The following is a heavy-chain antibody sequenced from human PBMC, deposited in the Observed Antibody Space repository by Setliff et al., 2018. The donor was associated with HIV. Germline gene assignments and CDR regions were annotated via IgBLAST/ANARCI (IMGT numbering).Heavy chain of an antibody. J-gene: IGHJ4*02. CDR2: ISAYNGNT. CDR1: GYTFISYG. Sequence: ASVKVSCKASGYTFISYGVTWVRQAPGQGLEWMGWISAYNGNTNYAQKLQGRVTMTTDTSTSTAYMELRSLRSDDTAVYYCARAGGPYYDLWTGYYGAVEYWGQGTLVTVSS. V-gene: IGHV1-18*01. CDR3: ARAGGPYYDLWTGYYGAVEY. D-gene: IGHD3-3*01.